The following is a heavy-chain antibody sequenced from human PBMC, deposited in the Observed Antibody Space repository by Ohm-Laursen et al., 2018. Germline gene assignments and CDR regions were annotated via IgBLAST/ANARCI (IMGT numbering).Heavy chain of an antibody. D-gene: IGHD3-3*01. J-gene: IGHJ4*02. Sequence: SLRLSCTASGFTLSSYDMNWVRQAPGKGLEWISYISETGSHIYDADSMRGRFTISRDNAKNSLYLQMNSLRAEDTAVYYCARDRYYDFWSGSKVLDYWGQGTLVTVSS. CDR3: ARDRYYDFWSGSKVLDY. V-gene: IGHV3-21*04. CDR1: GFTLSSYD. CDR2: ISETGSHI.